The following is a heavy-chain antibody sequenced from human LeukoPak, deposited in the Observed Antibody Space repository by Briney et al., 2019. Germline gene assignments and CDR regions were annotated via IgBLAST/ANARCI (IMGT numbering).Heavy chain of an antibody. Sequence: GESLKISCKGSGYTFTTYWIGWVRQMPGKGLEWMGIIYPGDSDTRYSPSFQGQVTIAADKSISTAYLQWSSLKASDTAIYYCARLPQAFGLFCYMDVWGKGTTVTVSS. J-gene: IGHJ6*03. CDR1: GYTFTTYW. CDR2: IYPGDSDT. D-gene: IGHD3-16*01. V-gene: IGHV5-51*01. CDR3: ARLPQAFGLFCYMDV.